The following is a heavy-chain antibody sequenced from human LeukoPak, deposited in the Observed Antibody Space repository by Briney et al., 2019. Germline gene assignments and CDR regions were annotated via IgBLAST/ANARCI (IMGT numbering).Heavy chain of an antibody. Sequence: GSLETLLSTHGFTLKYLGIDCVRQAPGKGLEWVSYISSGGTTKYYADSVKGRFTISRDSAKNSLFLQMSSLSAEHTAVYYCARGTVGAEFDYRGQGTLVTVSS. CDR2: ISSGGTTK. V-gene: IGHV3-48*03. CDR3: ARGTVGAEFDY. D-gene: IGHD1-26*01. J-gene: IGHJ4*02. CDR1: GFTLKYLG.